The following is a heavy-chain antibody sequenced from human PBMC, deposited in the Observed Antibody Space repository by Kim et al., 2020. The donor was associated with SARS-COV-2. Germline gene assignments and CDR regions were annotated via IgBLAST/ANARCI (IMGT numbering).Heavy chain of an antibody. CDR2: IWYDGSNK. D-gene: IGHD4-17*01. V-gene: IGHV3-33*01. J-gene: IGHJ4*02. CDR1: GFTLSSYG. Sequence: GGSLRLSCAASGFTLSSYGMHWVRQAPGKGLEWVAVIWYDGSNKYYADSVKGRFTISRDNSENTLYLQMNSLRAEDTAVYYCARETDGAPGDYWGQGTLVTVSS. CDR3: ARETDGAPGDY.